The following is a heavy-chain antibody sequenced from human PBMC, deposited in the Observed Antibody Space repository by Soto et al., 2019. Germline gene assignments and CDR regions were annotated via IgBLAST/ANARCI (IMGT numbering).Heavy chain of an antibody. J-gene: IGHJ5*02. CDR3: ARRSSTYLNEIIYDP. Sequence: ASVKVSCKASRYTFTSYDIFWVRQSPGQGLEWMGWIKPDSGDTYYAQNFQGRVTTTRDTSINTAYMELNNLVSDDTAVYYCARRSSTYLNEIIYDPWGQGTLVTVSS. CDR1: RYTFTSYD. D-gene: IGHD2-2*01. V-gene: IGHV1-2*02. CDR2: IKPDSGDT.